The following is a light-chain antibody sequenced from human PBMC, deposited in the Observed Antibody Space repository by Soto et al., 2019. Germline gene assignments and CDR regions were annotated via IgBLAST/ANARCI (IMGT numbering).Light chain of an antibody. J-gene: IGKJ4*01. V-gene: IGKV1-17*03. Sequence: DIQMTQSPSAMSASVGDRVTITCRASQAISHYLAWFHQRPGEVPKRLIYGASTLQSGVPSRFSGSGSGTEFTLTISSLQPEDFSTYYCLQHNTYPLSFGGGTQVE. CDR1: QAISHY. CDR3: LQHNTYPLS. CDR2: GAS.